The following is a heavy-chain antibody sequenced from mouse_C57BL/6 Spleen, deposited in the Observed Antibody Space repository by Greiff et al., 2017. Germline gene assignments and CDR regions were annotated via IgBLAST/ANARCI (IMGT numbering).Heavy chain of an antibody. CDR2: ISSGSSTI. V-gene: IGHV5-17*01. Sequence: EVQLVESGGGLVKPGGSLKLSCAASGFTFSDYGMHWVRQAPEKGLEWVAYISSGSSTIYYADTVKGRFTISRDNAKNTLFLQRTRLRSEDTAMYYCARKNGYYVYFDYWGQGTTLTVSS. J-gene: IGHJ2*01. CDR3: ARKNGYYVYFDY. CDR1: GFTFSDYG. D-gene: IGHD2-3*01.